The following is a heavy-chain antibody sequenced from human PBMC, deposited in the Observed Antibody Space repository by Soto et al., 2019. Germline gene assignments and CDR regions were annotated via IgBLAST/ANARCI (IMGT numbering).Heavy chain of an antibody. V-gene: IGHV3-30*03. CDR3: ARGPASGAFDI. Sequence: QVQLVESGGGVVQPGRSLRLSCAASGFAFSSSEINWVRQTPGKGLEWVAHISIDTKRQYYADPVKGRFTGFRDNSKNTVYLQMSSLRAEDTALSYCARGPASGAFDIWGQGTMVTFSS. CDR1: GFAFSSSE. D-gene: IGHD1-26*01. CDR2: ISIDTKRQ. J-gene: IGHJ3*02.